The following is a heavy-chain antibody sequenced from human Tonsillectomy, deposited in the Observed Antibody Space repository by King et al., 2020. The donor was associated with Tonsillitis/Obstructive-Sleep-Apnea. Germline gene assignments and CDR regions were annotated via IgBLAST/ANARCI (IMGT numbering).Heavy chain of an antibody. D-gene: IGHD3-10*01. CDR1: GFIFNIYV. Sequence: VQLVESGGGVVQPGRALRLSCAASGFIFNIYVMHWVRQAPGKGLDGGAVIWSDGSKKYYADSVKGRFTISRDNSKNTSYLQMNSLRTDDTAVYYCAREVGRSYYFDYWGQGTLVTVSS. J-gene: IGHJ4*02. CDR3: AREVGRSYYFDY. CDR2: IWSDGSKK. V-gene: IGHV3-33*01.